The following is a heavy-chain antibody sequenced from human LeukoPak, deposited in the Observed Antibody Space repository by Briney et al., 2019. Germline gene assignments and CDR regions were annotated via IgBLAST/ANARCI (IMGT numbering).Heavy chain of an antibody. V-gene: IGHV4-34*01. CDR2: INHSGRT. CDR3: ARFSEYYHSSVHYLDY. D-gene: IGHD3-22*01. CDR1: GGSFSGYY. J-gene: IGHJ4*02. Sequence: SETLSLTCAVYGGSFSGYYWSWIRQPPGKGLEWIGEINHSGRTNYNPSLKSRVTISVDTSKNQFSLKLSSVTAADTAVYYCARFSEYYHSSVHYLDYWGQGTLVSVSS.